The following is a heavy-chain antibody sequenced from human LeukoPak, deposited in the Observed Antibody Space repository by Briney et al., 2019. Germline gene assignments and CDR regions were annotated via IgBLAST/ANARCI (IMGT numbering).Heavy chain of an antibody. CDR3: ARDFSLVVGASDS. CDR2: MALSGGPT. Sequence: PGGSLRPSCAASGFTFSAYAMAWVRRPPGRGLEWVSTMALSGGPTHYADAVEGRFTISRDDSKSTLYLHINNLRAEDTAVYYCARDFSLVVGASDSWGKGTLVTVSS. CDR1: GFTFSAYA. V-gene: IGHV3-23*01. D-gene: IGHD1-26*01. J-gene: IGHJ5*02.